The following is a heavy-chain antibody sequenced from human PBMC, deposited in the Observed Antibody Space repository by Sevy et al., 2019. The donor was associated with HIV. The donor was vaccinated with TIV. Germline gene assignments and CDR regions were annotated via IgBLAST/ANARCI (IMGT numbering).Heavy chain of an antibody. CDR1: GDSISSYY. V-gene: IGHV4-59*01. J-gene: IGHJ4*02. CDR2: LYYSGIT. CDR3: ARGQAHYFDY. Sequence: SETLSLTCTVSGDSISSYYWSWIRQPPGKGLEWIGYLYYSGITNYKPSLKSRVTISGDTSKNQFSLKLSSVTAADTAVYYCARGQAHYFDYWGQGTLVTVS.